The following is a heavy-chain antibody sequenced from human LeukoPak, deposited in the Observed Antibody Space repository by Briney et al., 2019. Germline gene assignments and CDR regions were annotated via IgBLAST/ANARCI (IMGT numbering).Heavy chain of an antibody. J-gene: IGHJ4*02. V-gene: IGHV4-59*12. CDR2: IYYSGST. CDR3: ARESQYCSGGSCYSGGFTDY. D-gene: IGHD2-15*01. Sequence: PSETLSLTCTVSGGSISSYYWSWIRQPPGKGLEWIGYIYYSGSTNYNPSLKNRVTISVDTSKNQFSLKLSSVTAADTAVYYCARESQYCSGGSCYSGGFTDYWGQGTLVTVSS. CDR1: GGSISSYY.